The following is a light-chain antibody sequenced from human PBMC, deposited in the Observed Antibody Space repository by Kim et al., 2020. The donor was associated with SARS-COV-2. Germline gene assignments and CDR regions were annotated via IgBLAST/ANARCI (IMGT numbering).Light chain of an antibody. J-gene: IGKJ5*01. CDR2: GAS. CDR3: KQYGSYIT. CDR1: QSVSSSY. Sequence: EIVLTQSPGTLSLSPGERATLSCRASQSVSSSYLAWYQQKPGQAPRLLIYGASSRATGIPDRFSGSGSGTDFTLTISRLEPEDFAVYYCKQYGSYITFGQGTRLEIK. V-gene: IGKV3-20*01.